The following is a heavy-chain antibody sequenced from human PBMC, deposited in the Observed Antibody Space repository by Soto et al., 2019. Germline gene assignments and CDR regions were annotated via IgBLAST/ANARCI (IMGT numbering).Heavy chain of an antibody. Sequence: SETLSLTCTVSGGSISTYYWSWIRQSPGKGLEWIGYIYYRGNTNYNPSFKSRVTISLDTSKNQFSLRLSSVTAADTAVYYCARHPGYYDVLTGYSTYYFDYWGQGTLVTVSS. CDR2: IYYRGNT. J-gene: IGHJ4*02. CDR1: GGSISTYY. V-gene: IGHV4-59*08. CDR3: ARHPGYYDVLTGYSTYYFDY. D-gene: IGHD3-9*01.